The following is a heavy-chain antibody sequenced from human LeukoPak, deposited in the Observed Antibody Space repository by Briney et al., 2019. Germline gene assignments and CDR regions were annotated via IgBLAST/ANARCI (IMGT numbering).Heavy chain of an antibody. J-gene: IGHJ4*02. CDR1: GFTFDEYG. D-gene: IGHD2-2*01. CDR2: INWNGGST. CDR3: ARASFIVEVPAVTAFDY. V-gene: IGHV3-20*04. Sequence: GGSLRLSCAASGFTFDEYGMSWVRHAPGKGREGVSGINWNGGSTGYADPVKGRFTISRDNAKNSLYLQINSLRAEDTALYYCARASFIVEVPAVTAFDYWGRGTLVIVSS.